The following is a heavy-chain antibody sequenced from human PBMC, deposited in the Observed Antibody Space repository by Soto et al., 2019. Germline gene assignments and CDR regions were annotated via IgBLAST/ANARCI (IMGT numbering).Heavy chain of an antibody. CDR2: IIPIFGTA. CDR3: AREGYSYGYGYYYGMDV. Sequence: SVKVSCKASGGTFSSYAISWVRQAPGQGLEWMGGIIPIFGTANYAQKFQGRVTITADKSTSTAYMELSSLRSEDTAVYYCAREGYSYGYGYYYGMDVWGQGTTVTVSS. V-gene: IGHV1-69*06. CDR1: GGTFSSYA. J-gene: IGHJ6*02. D-gene: IGHD5-18*01.